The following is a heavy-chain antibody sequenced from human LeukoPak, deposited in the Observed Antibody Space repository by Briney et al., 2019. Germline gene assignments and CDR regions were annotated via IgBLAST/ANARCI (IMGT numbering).Heavy chain of an antibody. Sequence: GESLKISCKGSGYSFTSYWIGWVRQMPGKGLEWMGIIYPGDSDTRYSPSLQGQVTISADKSISTAYLQWSSLKASDTAMYYCARSKIVVVPAATFDYWGQGTLVTVSS. CDR2: IYPGDSDT. J-gene: IGHJ4*02. D-gene: IGHD2-2*01. CDR3: ARSKIVVVPAATFDY. CDR1: GYSFTSYW. V-gene: IGHV5-51*01.